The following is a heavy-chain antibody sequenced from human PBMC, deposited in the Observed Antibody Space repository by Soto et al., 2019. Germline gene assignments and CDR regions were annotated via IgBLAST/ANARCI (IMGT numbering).Heavy chain of an antibody. CDR3: ARSRRGAYSSGWYSPSGYYNYGIDV. V-gene: IGHV5-51*01. J-gene: IGHJ6*02. Sequence: GESLKISCKASGYSFSTYWIGWVRQMPGKGLEWKGIIYPGDSDTKYSPSLQGQVIISADTSISTAYLQWTSLKASDTAMYYCARSRRGAYSSGWYSPSGYYNYGIDVWGQGTKVTVSS. CDR1: GYSFSTYW. D-gene: IGHD6-19*01. CDR2: IYPGDSDT.